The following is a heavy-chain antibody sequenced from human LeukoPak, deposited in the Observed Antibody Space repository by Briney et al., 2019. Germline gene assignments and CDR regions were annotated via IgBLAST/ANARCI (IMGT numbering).Heavy chain of an antibody. V-gene: IGHV3-74*01. J-gene: IGHJ6*02. Sequence: GGSLRLSCVASGFTFSSYWMHWVRQDPRKGLVWVSRINGDGRNINYADSVRGRFTISRDNAKNTLYLQMNTLRVEGTAVYYCTRDLMDYDVSTGLHHYYMDVWGQGTTVTVSS. D-gene: IGHD3-9*01. CDR2: INGDGRNI. CDR3: TRDLMDYDVSTGLHHYYMDV. CDR1: GFTFSSYW.